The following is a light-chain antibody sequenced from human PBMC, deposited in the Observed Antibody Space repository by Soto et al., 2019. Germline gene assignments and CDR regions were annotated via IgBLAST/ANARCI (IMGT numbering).Light chain of an antibody. CDR2: GAS. CDR3: QQYNKWPPIT. Sequence: EIVMTQSPATLSVSPGERATLSCRASQSVSSNLAWYQQKRGQAPRLLIYGASTRATGIPARFSGSGSGTEFTLTISSLQSEDFAVYYCQQYNKWPPITFGQGTRLEIK. V-gene: IGKV3-15*01. J-gene: IGKJ5*01. CDR1: QSVSSN.